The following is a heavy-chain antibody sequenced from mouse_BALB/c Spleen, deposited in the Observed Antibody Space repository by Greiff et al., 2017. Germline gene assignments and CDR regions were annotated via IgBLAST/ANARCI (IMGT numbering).Heavy chain of an antibody. D-gene: IGHD6-1*01. CDR1: GFTFSDFY. J-gene: IGHJ2*01. CDR3: ARDAGSFDY. CDR2: SRNKANDYTT. V-gene: IGHV7-1*02. Sequence: EVKLVESGGGLVQPGGSLRLSCATSGFTFSDFYMEWVRQPPGKRLEWIAASRNKANDYTTEYSASVKGRFIVSRDTSQSILYLQMNTLRAEDSATYYCARDAGSFDYWGQGTTRTVSS.